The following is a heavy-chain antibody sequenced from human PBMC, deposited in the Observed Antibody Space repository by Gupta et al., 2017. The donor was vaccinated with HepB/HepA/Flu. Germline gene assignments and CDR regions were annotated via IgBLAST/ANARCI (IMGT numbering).Heavy chain of an antibody. D-gene: IGHD6-19*01. CDR2: INHSGST. CDR3: ARVENSSGWYGFGY. CDR1: GGSFSGYY. Sequence: QVQLQQWGAGLLKPSATLSLTCAVYGGSFSGYYWSWIRQPPGKGREWIGEINHSGSTNYNPSLKSRVTISVYTSKNQFSLKLSSVTAADTAVYYCARVENSSGWYGFGYWGQGTLVTVSS. V-gene: IGHV4-34*01. J-gene: IGHJ4*02.